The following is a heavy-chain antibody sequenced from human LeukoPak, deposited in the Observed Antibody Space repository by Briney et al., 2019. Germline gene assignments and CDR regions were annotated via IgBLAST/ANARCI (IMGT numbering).Heavy chain of an antibody. CDR1: GYTFTGYY. D-gene: IGHD3-22*01. J-gene: IGHJ4*02. CDR3: ARDLYDSSGYAVDY. CDR2: INPNRGDT. Sequence: ASVKVSCKASGYTFTGYYLHWVRQAPGQGLEWMGWINPNRGDTKYAQKFQGGVTMTRDTSISTAYMELSSLRSDDTAVYYCARDLYDSSGYAVDYWGQGTLVTVSS. V-gene: IGHV1-2*02.